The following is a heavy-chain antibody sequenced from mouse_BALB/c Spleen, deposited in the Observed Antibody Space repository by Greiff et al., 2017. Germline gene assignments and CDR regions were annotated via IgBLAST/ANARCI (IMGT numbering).Heavy chain of an antibody. Sequence: EVKLMESGGDLVKPGGSLKLSCAASGFTFSSYGMSWVRQTPDKRLEWVATISSGGSYTYYPDSVKGRFTISRDNAKNTLYLQMSSLKSEDTAMYYCARRLYDYAMDYWGQGTSVTVSS. CDR3: ARRLYDYAMDY. V-gene: IGHV5-6*02. J-gene: IGHJ4*01. D-gene: IGHD2-12*01. CDR1: GFTFSSYG. CDR2: ISSGGSYT.